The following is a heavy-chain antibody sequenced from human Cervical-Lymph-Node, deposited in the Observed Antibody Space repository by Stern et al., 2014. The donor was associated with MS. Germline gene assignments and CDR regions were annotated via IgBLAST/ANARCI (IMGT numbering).Heavy chain of an antibody. J-gene: IGHJ4*02. V-gene: IGHV3-30-3*01. CDR2: ISYDGNSK. CDR3: ARDGRSV. CDR1: GFTFSSYT. Sequence: DQLVESGGGVVQPGRSLRLSCAASGFTFSSYTMHWVRQAPGKGLEWVAVISYDGNSKFYADSVTGRFTISRDNTKNTLFLQMNSLRTEGTAVYYCARDGRSVWGQGTLVTVSS.